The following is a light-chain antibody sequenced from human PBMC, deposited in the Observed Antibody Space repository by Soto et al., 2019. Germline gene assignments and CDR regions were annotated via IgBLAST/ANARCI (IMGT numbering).Light chain of an antibody. V-gene: IGKV3-15*01. CDR2: GAS. J-gene: IGKJ1*01. Sequence: EIVMTQSPVTLSLSPGERATLSCRASQRVSSNVAWYQQKPGQAPRLLIYGASTRATGIPARFSGGGSETEFTLTISSLQSEDFAVYYCQQYNIWPLWTFGQGTKVDIK. CDR3: QQYNIWPLWT. CDR1: QRVSSN.